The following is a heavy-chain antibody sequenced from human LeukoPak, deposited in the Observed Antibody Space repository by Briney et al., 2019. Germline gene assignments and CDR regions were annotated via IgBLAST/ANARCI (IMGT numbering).Heavy chain of an antibody. Sequence: PGGSLRLSCAASGFTFDDYAMHWVRQASGKGLEWVSGISWNSGSIGYADSVKGRFTISRDNAKNSLYLQMNSLRAEDTALYYCAKALRYYDSSGYYHWYFDLWGRGTLVTVSS. J-gene: IGHJ2*01. V-gene: IGHV3-9*01. CDR3: AKALRYYDSSGYYHWYFDL. CDR1: GFTFDDYA. D-gene: IGHD3-22*01. CDR2: ISWNSGSI.